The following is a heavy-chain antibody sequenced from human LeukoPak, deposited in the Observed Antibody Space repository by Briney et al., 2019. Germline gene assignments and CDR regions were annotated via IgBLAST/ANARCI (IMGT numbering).Heavy chain of an antibody. J-gene: IGHJ4*02. CDR1: GGSSSTSY. CDR2: ISYSGNS. CDR3: ARHIEGEGLDY. D-gene: IGHD3-16*01. V-gene: IGHV4-59*08. Sequence: SETLSLTCTVSGGSSSTSYWSWIRQPPGKGLEWIGYISYSGNSHYNPSLKSRVTISVDSSKTQFSLKLTSVTAADTAFYYCARHIEGEGLDYWGQGTLVTVSS.